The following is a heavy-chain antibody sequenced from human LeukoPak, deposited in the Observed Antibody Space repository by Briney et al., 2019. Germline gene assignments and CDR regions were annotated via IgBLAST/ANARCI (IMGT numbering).Heavy chain of an antibody. CDR3: AKDQVGAAAGTLLHY. Sequence: GASLRLSCAASGFTFSSYAMSWVRQTPGKGLEWVSTISTGDGRTYCADSVKGRFTIFRDNSKNTLYLQMNSLRAEDTAVYYCAKDQVGAAAGTLLHYWGQGTLVTVSS. CDR1: GFTFSSYA. CDR2: ISTGDGRT. J-gene: IGHJ4*02. D-gene: IGHD6-13*01. V-gene: IGHV3-23*01.